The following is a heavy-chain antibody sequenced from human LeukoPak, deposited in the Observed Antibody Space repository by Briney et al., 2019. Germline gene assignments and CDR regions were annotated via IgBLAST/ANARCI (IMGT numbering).Heavy chain of an antibody. J-gene: IGHJ4*02. CDR2: ISSSSSYI. Sequence: KPGGSLRLXCAASGFTFSSYSMNWVRQAPGKGLEWVSSISSSSSYIYYADSVKGRFTISRDNAKNSLYLQMNSLRAEDTAVYYCATAVAGTSLYFDYWGQGTLVTVSS. D-gene: IGHD6-19*01. V-gene: IGHV3-21*01. CDR1: GFTFSSYS. CDR3: ATAVAGTSLYFDY.